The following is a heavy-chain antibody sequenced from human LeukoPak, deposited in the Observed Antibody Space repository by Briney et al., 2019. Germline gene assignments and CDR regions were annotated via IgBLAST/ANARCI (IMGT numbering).Heavy chain of an antibody. CDR2: INPNSGGT. CDR1: GYTFTGYY. Sequence: ASVKVSCKASGYTFTGYYMHWVRQAPGQGLEWMGWINPNSGGTNYAQKFQGWVTMTRDTSISTAYMELSRLRSDDTAVYHCARERSRGIAAAGTGMDVWGQGTTVTVSS. D-gene: IGHD6-13*01. CDR3: ARERSRGIAAAGTGMDV. J-gene: IGHJ6*02. V-gene: IGHV1-2*04.